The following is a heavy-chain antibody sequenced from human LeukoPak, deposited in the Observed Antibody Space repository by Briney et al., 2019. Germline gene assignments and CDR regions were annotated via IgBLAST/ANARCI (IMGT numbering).Heavy chain of an antibody. CDR1: GYTFTSYG. CDR2: ISAYNGNT. V-gene: IGHV1-18*01. Sequence: GASVKVSCKASGYTFTSYGISWVRQAPGQGLEWMGRISAYNGNTNYAQKLQGRVTMTTDTSTSTAYMELRSLRSDDTAVYYCARDRSSSSWYIRRMYNWFDPWGQGTLVTVSS. CDR3: ARDRSSSSWYIRRMYNWFDP. J-gene: IGHJ5*02. D-gene: IGHD6-13*01.